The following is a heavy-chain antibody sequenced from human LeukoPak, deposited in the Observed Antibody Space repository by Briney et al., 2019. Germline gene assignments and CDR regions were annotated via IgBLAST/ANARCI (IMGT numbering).Heavy chain of an antibody. CDR2: ISCGGGST. J-gene: IGHJ6*03. D-gene: IGHD3-3*01. CDR1: GFTFGDYA. V-gene: IGHV3-43D*04. Sequence: PGGSLRLSCAASGFTFGDYAMNWVRQAPGKGLEWISLISCGGGSTYYADSVKGRFTISRDNSKNSLYLQMNSLRAEDTALYYCAKDGGYDFWSGYSKYYYYYMDVWGKGTTVTVSS. CDR3: AKDGGYDFWSGYSKYYYYYMDV.